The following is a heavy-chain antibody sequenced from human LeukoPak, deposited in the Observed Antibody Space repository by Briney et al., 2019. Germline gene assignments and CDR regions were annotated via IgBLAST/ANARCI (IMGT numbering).Heavy chain of an antibody. Sequence: GGSLRLSCAASGFTFSSYEMNWVRQAPGKGPEWVSYISSSGSTIYYADSVKGRFTISRDNAKNSLYLQMNSLRAEDTAVYYCARGLESDYVWGSYRYNYAFDYWGQGTLVTVSS. CDR2: ISSSGSTI. V-gene: IGHV3-48*03. CDR3: ARGLESDYVWGSYRYNYAFDY. D-gene: IGHD3-16*02. J-gene: IGHJ4*02. CDR1: GFTFSSYE.